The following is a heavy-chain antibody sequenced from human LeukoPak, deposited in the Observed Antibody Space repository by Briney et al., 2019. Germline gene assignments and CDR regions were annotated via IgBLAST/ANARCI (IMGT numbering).Heavy chain of an antibody. CDR1: GFTLNTND. V-gene: IGHV3-66*02. CDR2: MYPGGSV. CDR3: VRQGPRDDRR. D-gene: IGHD2-21*01. Sequence: GGSLSLSCAASGFTLNTNDMNWVRQAPGKGLEWVSLMYPGGSVYYTDSVKGRFTVSRDISKNTMFLQMNTLRPDDTALYYCVRQGPRDDRRWGQGTLVTVSP. J-gene: IGHJ4*01.